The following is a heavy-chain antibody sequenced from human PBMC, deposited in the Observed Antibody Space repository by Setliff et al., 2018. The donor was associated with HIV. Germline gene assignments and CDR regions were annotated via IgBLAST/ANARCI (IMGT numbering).Heavy chain of an antibody. D-gene: IGHD6-13*01. CDR2: IYHSGSA. J-gene: IGHJ2*01. Sequence: LSLTCAVSGGSISSTNWWSWVRQPPGKGLEWIGEIYHSGSANYNPSLKSRVTMSVDKSKNQFSLNLSSVTAADTAVYYCARMPSDNDSSWLPWYFDLWGRGTLVTVSS. CDR3: ARMPSDNDSSWLPWYFDL. CDR1: GGSISSTNW. V-gene: IGHV4-4*02.